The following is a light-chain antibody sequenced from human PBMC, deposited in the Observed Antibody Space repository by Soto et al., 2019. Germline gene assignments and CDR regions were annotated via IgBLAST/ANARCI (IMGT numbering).Light chain of an antibody. CDR2: TNN. CDR3: ATWDDRLNGYV. CDR1: SSNIGSNT. J-gene: IGLJ1*01. V-gene: IGLV1-44*01. Sequence: QSVLTQPPSASGTPGQRVTISCSGSSSNIGSNTVNWYQQLPGTAPKLLIYTNNQRPSGVPGRFSGSKSGTSASLAISGLQSEDETDYYCATWDDRLNGYVFGNGTKVTVL.